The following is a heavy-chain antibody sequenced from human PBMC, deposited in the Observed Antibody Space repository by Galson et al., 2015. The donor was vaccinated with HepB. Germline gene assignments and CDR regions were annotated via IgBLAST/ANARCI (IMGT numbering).Heavy chain of an antibody. CDR2: ISSNGGST. J-gene: IGHJ6*02. CDR3: VKDGGTMVRGFGSDYYYGMDV. V-gene: IGHV3-64D*06. CDR1: GFTFSRNS. Sequence: SLRLSCAASGFTFSRNSMNWVRQAPGRGLEYVSVISSNGGSTYYADSVKGRFTMSRDNSKNTLYLQMSSLRTEDTAVYYCVKDGGTMVRGFGSDYYYGMDVWGQGTTVTVSS. D-gene: IGHD3-10*01.